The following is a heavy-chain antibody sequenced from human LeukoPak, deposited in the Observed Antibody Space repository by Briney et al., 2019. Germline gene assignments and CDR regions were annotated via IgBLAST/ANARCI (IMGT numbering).Heavy chain of an antibody. Sequence: GESLKISCKAFGYTFTSYWIGWVRQMPGRGLEWMGFIYPDDSDTKYSPSFQGQVIISADKSISTAYLEWSSLKASDTAIYYCARHGSMSFTPLVYWGQGTLVTVTS. CDR1: GYTFTSYW. D-gene: IGHD3-16*01. J-gene: IGHJ4*02. CDR2: IYPDDSDT. V-gene: IGHV5-51*01. CDR3: ARHGSMSFTPLVY.